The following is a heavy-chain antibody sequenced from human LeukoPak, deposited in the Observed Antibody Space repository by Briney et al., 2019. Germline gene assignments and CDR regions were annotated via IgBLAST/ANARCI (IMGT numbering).Heavy chain of an antibody. CDR3: ARDKGKYSGSYPLDY. Sequence: GASVKVSCKASGYTFTGYYMHWVRQAPGQGLEWMGWINPNSGGTNYAQKFQGRVTMTRDTSISTAYMELSRLRPDDTAVYYCARDKGKYSGSYPLDYWGQGTLVTVSS. D-gene: IGHD1-26*01. CDR2: INPNSGGT. J-gene: IGHJ4*02. V-gene: IGHV1-2*02. CDR1: GYTFTGYY.